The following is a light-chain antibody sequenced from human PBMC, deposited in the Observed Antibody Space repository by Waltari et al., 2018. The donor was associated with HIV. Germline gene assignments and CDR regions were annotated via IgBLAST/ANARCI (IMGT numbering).Light chain of an antibody. J-gene: IGLJ2*01. CDR3: SSYTSSSTRV. V-gene: IGLV2-14*03. CDR2: DVS. CDR1: SSDVGGYNY. Sequence: QSALTQPASVSGSPGQSITISCTGTSSDVGGYNYVSWSQQHPGKAPKLMIYDVSNRPSGVCNRFSGSKSGNTASLTISGLQAEDEADYYCSSYTSSSTRVFGGGTKLTVL.